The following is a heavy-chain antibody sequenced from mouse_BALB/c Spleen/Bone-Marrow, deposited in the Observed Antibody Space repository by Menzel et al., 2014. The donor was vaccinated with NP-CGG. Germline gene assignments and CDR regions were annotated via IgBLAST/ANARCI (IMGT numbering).Heavy chain of an antibody. D-gene: IGHD1-2*01. Sequence: VQLKQSGPELVKPGASVKISCKASGYTFTDYNMHWVEQSHGRSLEWIGYIYPYNGGTGYNQKFKSKATLTVDNSSSTAYVELRSLTSEVSAVYYCARRFITTAAWFAYWGQGTLVTVSA. CDR2: IYPYNGGT. CDR1: GYTFTDYN. V-gene: IGHV1S29*02. CDR3: ARRFITTAAWFAY. J-gene: IGHJ3*01.